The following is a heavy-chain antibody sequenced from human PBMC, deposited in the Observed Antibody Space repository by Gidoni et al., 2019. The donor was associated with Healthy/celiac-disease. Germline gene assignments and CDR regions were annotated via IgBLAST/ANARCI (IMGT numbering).Heavy chain of an antibody. D-gene: IGHD2-2*01. J-gene: IGHJ4*02. CDR3: ARVTDGYADY. CDR1: GGSISRGGYS. Sequence: QLQLQETGSGLVKPSQTLSLTCAVSGGSISRGGYSWSWIRQPPGQGLEWIGYIYHRGSTYYNPSLKSRVSISVDTSKNLFSLKLSSVTAADTAVYYCARVTDGYADYWGQGTLVTVSS. CDR2: IYHRGST. V-gene: IGHV4-30-2*01.